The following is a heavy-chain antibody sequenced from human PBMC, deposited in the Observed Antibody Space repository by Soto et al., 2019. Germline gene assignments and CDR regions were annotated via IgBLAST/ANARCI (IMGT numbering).Heavy chain of an antibody. J-gene: IGHJ4*02. Sequence: XETRALTCAVSGGSISSSNWWSWVRQPPGKGLEWIGEIYHSGSTNYNPSLKSRVTISVDKSKNQFSLKLSSVTAADTAVYYCARIAAAVDFDSWGQGPLVTVSS. CDR2: IYHSGST. CDR1: GGSISSSNW. CDR3: ARIAAAVDFDS. D-gene: IGHD6-13*01. V-gene: IGHV4-4*02.